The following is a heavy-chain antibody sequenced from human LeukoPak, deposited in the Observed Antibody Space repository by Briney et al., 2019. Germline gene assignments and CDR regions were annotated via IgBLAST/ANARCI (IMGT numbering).Heavy chain of an antibody. CDR1: GFTFSSYG. CDR2: ISSSSSYI. J-gene: IGHJ4*02. Sequence: GGSPRLSCAASGFTFSSYGMHWVRQAPGKGLEWVSSISSSSSYIYYADSVKGRFTISRDNAKNSLYLQMNSLRAEDTAVYYCARDSSSGYWGQGTLVTVSS. V-gene: IGHV3-21*01. D-gene: IGHD6-6*01. CDR3: ARDSSSGY.